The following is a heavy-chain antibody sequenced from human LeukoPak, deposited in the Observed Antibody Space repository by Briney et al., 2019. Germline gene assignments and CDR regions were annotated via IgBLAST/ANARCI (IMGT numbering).Heavy chain of an antibody. CDR3: ARGARIAVALYYFDY. V-gene: IGHV3-53*01. CDR1: GFTVSSNY. CDR2: IYSGGST. J-gene: IGHJ4*02. D-gene: IGHD6-19*01. Sequence: PAGSLRLSCAASGFTVSSNYMSWVRQAPGKGLEWVSVIYSGGSTYYADSVKGRFTISRDNSKNTLYLQMNSLRAEDTAVYYCARGARIAVALYYFDYWGQGTLVTVSS.